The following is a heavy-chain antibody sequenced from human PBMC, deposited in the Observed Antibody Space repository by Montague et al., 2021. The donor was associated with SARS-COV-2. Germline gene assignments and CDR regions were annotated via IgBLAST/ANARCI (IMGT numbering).Heavy chain of an antibody. V-gene: IGHV4-39*01. CDR2: IYYSGST. Sequence: SETLSLTCTVSGGSISSSSYYWGWIRQPPGKGLEWIGSIYYSGSTYYNPSLKSRVTISVDTSKNQFSLKLSSVTAANTAVYYCARQEYYYGSSGYGGMDWFDPWGQGTLVTVSS. D-gene: IGHD3-22*01. CDR3: ARQEYYYGSSGYGGMDWFDP. J-gene: IGHJ5*02. CDR1: GGSISSSSYY.